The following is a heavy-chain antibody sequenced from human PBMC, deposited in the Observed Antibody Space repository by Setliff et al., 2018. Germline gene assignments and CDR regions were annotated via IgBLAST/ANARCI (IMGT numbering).Heavy chain of an antibody. J-gene: IGHJ3*01. D-gene: IGHD3-22*01. CDR2: INRNGGRI. Sequence: GGSLRLSCSSAGFTFDDYVMRWVRQDPGQGLEWVSDINRNGGRIGYADPVKGRFTISRDNAKNSLYLQMNSLGAEDTALYYCARAHRYFSDTSGYFYDQGRSAFDVWGQGTMVTVSS. V-gene: IGHV3-20*04. CDR1: GFTFDDYV. CDR3: ARAHRYFSDTSGYFYDQGRSAFDV.